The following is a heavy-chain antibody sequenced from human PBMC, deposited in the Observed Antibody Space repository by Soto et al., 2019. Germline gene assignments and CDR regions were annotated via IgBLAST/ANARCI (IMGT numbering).Heavy chain of an antibody. D-gene: IGHD3-10*01. CDR2: IYWDDDK. Sequence: QITLKESGPTLVKPTQTLTLTCTFSGFSLSTSGMGVGWVRQPPGKALEWLGIIYWDDDKRYSPSLKSRLTITKDTSKNQVVLTMTNMDPVDTATYYCAHCPRVRGIPGRWFDPWGQGIQVTVSS. CDR3: AHCPRVRGIPGRWFDP. CDR1: GFSLSTSGMG. J-gene: IGHJ5*02. V-gene: IGHV2-5*02.